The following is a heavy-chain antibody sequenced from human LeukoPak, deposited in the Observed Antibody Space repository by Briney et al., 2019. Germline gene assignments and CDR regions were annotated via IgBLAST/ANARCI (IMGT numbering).Heavy chain of an antibody. CDR3: ARRQRGVAAAGTYYYYMDV. V-gene: IGHV5-51*01. J-gene: IGHJ6*03. CDR2: IYPGDSDT. D-gene: IGHD6-13*01. CDR1: GYSFTSYW. Sequence: GESLKISCKGSGYSFTSYWIGWVRQMPGKVLEWMGIIYPGDSDTRYSPSFQGQVTISADKSVSTAYLQWSSLKASDTAMYYCARRQRGVAAAGTYYYYMDVWGKGTTVTVSS.